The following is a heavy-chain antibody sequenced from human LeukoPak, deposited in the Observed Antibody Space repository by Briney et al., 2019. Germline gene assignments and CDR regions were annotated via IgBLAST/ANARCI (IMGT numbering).Heavy chain of an antibody. CDR2: ITSSGSTI. CDR3: ARARCGDDCFGYYFES. Sequence: AGGSLRLSCAASGFTFNNYEMNWVRQAPGKGLEWVSYITSSGSTIYYADSVKGRFTISRDNARNSLYLQMNSLRVEDMAVYYCARARCGDDCFGYYFESWGQGTPVTVSS. J-gene: IGHJ4*02. D-gene: IGHD2-21*02. CDR1: GFTFNNYE. V-gene: IGHV3-48*03.